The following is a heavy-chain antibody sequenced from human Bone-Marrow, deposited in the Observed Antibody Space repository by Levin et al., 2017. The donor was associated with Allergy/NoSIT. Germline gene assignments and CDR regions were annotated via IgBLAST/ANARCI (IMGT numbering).Heavy chain of an antibody. CDR3: ARATLGWSGGGLS. Sequence: PGGSLRLSCAASGLTFSNHWMHWVRQSPGKGLVWVSRINGDGSSTNYADSVKGRFTISRDNAKNTLYLQMNSLRADDTAVYYCARATLGWSGGGLSCGQGTLVTVSP. D-gene: IGHD3-3*01. J-gene: IGHJ5*02. CDR2: INGDGSST. CDR1: GLTFSNHW. V-gene: IGHV3-74*01.